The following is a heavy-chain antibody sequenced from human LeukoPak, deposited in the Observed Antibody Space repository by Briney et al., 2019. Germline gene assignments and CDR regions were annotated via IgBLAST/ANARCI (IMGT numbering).Heavy chain of an antibody. CDR2: IYTSGST. CDR1: GGSISSSSYY. J-gene: IGHJ4*02. Sequence: PSETLSLTCTVSGGSISSSSYYWGWIRQPPGKGLEWIGRIYTSGSTNYNPSLKSRVTISGDTSKNQFSLRLSSVTAADTAVYYCARASYSYDINGWVPFDYWGQGTLVTVSS. D-gene: IGHD3-22*01. CDR3: ARASYSYDINGWVPFDY. V-gene: IGHV4-39*07.